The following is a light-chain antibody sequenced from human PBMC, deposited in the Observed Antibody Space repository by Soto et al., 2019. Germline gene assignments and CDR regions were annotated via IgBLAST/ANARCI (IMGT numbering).Light chain of an antibody. CDR1: QSVSSN. Sequence: EIVMTQPPATLSVSLGETETLSCTASQSVSSNLAWYQQKPGQAPRLLIYGASTRATGIPARFSGSGSGTEFTLTISSLQSEDFAVYYCQQYNNWPVTFGQGTKVDI. J-gene: IGKJ1*01. V-gene: IGKV3-15*01. CDR2: GAS. CDR3: QQYNNWPVT.